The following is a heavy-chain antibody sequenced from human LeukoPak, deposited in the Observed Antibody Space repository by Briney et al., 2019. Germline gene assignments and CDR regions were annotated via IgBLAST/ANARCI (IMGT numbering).Heavy chain of an antibody. D-gene: IGHD3-22*01. J-gene: IGHJ5*02. CDR1: GYTFTSYY. Sequence: ASVNVSCKASGYTFTSYYMHWVRQAPGQGLEWMGIINPSGGSTSYAQKFQGRVTMTRDMSTSTVYMELSSLRSEDTAVYYCARDAYYDSSGNNWFDPWGQGTLVTVSS. CDR3: ARDAYYDSSGNNWFDP. V-gene: IGHV1-46*01. CDR2: INPSGGST.